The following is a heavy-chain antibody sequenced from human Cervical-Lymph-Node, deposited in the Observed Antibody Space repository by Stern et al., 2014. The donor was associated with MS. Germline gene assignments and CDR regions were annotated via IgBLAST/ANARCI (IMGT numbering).Heavy chain of an antibody. CDR1: GLSLSNPRMG. V-gene: IGHV2-26*01. CDR2: ILSADEK. D-gene: IGHD1-26*01. Sequence: QVTLKESGPVLVKPTEPLTLTCSVSGLSLSNPRMGVSWIRQPPGKALEWLEHILSADEKSYSTSPENRLSISRGASKSQVVLTMTNMDPVDTATYYCARSYSGTYLDWFDPWGQGTLVTVSS. CDR3: ARSYSGTYLDWFDP. J-gene: IGHJ5*02.